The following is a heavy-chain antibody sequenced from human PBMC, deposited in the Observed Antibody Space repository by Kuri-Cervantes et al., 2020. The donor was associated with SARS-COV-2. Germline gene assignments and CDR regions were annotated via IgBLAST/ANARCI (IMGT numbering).Heavy chain of an antibody. CDR3: AKDVNGCLGGFDY. CDR1: GFIFSSYA. Sequence: GESLKISCAASGFIFSSYAMSWVRQAPGKGMERVLLISGSGSGTYYADTVKGRFTICRDNSKNTLYQQMNSLRAEDTAVYYCAKDVNGCLGGFDYWGQGILVTVSS. CDR2: ISGSGSGT. D-gene: IGHD5/OR15-5a*01. V-gene: IGHV3-23*01. J-gene: IGHJ4*02.